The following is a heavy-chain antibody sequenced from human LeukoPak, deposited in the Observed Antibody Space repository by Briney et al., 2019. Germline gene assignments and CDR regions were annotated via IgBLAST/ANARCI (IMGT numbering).Heavy chain of an antibody. D-gene: IGHD3-22*01. CDR1: GFTFSDYS. Sequence: GGSLRLSCAASGFTFSDYSMNWVRQAPGKGLEWVSSIGSSDSYIYYADSVKGRFTMSRDNARNSLYLQMNSLRAEDTAVYYCARVGTYVSSGYLXYWGQGILVTV. V-gene: IGHV3-21*01. CDR3: ARVGTYVSSGYLXY. J-gene: IGHJ4*02. CDR2: IGSSDSYI.